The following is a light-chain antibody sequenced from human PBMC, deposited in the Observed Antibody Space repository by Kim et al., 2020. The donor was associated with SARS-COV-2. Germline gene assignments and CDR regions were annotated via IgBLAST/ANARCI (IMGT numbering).Light chain of an antibody. J-gene: IGKJ4*01. CDR3: QHYYTYPLT. CDR1: QGISTY. Sequence: ASTGDRVTITCRASQGISTYLAWYQQKPGKAPKLLIYAASTLQSGVPSRFTGSGSGTEFTLTISCLQSEDFATYYCQHYYTYPLTFGGGTKVDIK. CDR2: AAS. V-gene: IGKV1-8*01.